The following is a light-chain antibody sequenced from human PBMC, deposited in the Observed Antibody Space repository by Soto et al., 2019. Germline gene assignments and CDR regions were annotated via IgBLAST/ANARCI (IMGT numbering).Light chain of an antibody. CDR2: DVS. CDR3: SSYTGSSSLWV. V-gene: IGLV2-14*01. Sequence: QSALTQPASVSGSPGQSITISCTGTSSDVGGYNYVSWYQQHPGKAPKLMIYDVSNRPSGVSNRFSGSKSGNTASLTMSGLQAEDEADYYCSSYTGSSSLWVFGTGTKVTVL. J-gene: IGLJ1*01. CDR1: SSDVGGYNY.